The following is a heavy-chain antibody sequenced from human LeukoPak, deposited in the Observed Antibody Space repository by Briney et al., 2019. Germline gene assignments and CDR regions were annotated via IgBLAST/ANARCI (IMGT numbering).Heavy chain of an antibody. V-gene: IGHV4-59*08. J-gene: IGHJ5*02. Sequence: SETLSLTCTVSGVSISSYYWSWIRQPPGKGLEWIGYIYYSGSTNYNPSLKSRVTISVDTSKNQFSLKLSSVTAADTAVYYCARRVAAAGTRFDPWGQGTLVTVSS. CDR1: GVSISSYY. CDR3: ARRVAAAGTRFDP. CDR2: IYYSGST. D-gene: IGHD6-13*01.